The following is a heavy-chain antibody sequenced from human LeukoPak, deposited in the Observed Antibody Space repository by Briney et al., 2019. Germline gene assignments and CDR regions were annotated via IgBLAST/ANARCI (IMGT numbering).Heavy chain of an antibody. CDR3: AKEARSSRVCPSIDP. CDR1: GFSSSSYA. D-gene: IGHD6-13*01. Sequence: GGSLRLSCAASGFSSSSYARSWVRQAPGKGLEWVSAISGSGGSTYYADSVKGRFTISRDNSKNTLYLQMNSLRAEDTAVYYCAKEARSSRVCPSIDPWDQKNRVRVSS. V-gene: IGHV3-23*01. J-gene: IGHJ5*02. CDR2: ISGSGGST.